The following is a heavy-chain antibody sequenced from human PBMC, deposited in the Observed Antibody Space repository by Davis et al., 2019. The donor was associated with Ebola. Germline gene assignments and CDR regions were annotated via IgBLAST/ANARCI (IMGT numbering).Heavy chain of an antibody. V-gene: IGHV3-33*01. D-gene: IGHD6-19*01. CDR2: IWYDGSNK. J-gene: IGHJ4*02. CDR3: AREMGIAVS. CDR1: GFTFSSYG. Sequence: GGSLRLSCAASGFTFSSYGMHWVRQAPGKGLEWVAVIWYDGSNKYYADSVKGRLTISRDNSKNTLYLQMNSLRAEDTAVYYCAREMGIAVSWGQGTLVTVSS.